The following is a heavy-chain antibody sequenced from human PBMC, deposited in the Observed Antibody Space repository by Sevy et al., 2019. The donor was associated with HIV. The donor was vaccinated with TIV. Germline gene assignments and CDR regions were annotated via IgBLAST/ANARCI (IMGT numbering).Heavy chain of an antibody. J-gene: IGHJ6*02. V-gene: IGHV3-48*02. D-gene: IGHD2-15*01. CDR3: ARGKGYCSGGSCYDYYYYGMDV. CDR2: ISSSSSTI. CDR1: GFTFSSYS. Sequence: GGSLRLSCAASGFTFSSYSMNWVRQAPGKGLEWVSYISSSSSTIYYADSVKGRFTISRDNAKNSLYLQMNSLRDEDTAVHYCARGKGYCSGGSCYDYYYYGMDVWGQGTTVTVSS.